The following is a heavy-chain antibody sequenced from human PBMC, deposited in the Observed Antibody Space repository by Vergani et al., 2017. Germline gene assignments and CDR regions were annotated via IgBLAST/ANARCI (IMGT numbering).Heavy chain of an antibody. CDR1: GGSITNNF. V-gene: IGHV4-59*01. J-gene: IGHJ4*02. CDR2: IHHSGAT. Sequence: QVQLQESGPGLVKPSETLSLTCTVSGGSITNNFWSWIRRPPGKGLEWIGYIHHSGATNSKSSLRSRVSISIDTSKSSFSLRLSSVTTADTAMYYCARCGYSYGHAVFYSGPSYFDYWGQGTLVTVSS. D-gene: IGHD5-18*01. CDR3: ARCGYSYGHAVFYSGPSYFDY.